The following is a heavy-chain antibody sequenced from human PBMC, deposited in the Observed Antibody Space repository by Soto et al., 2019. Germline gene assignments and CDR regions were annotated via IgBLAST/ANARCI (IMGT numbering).Heavy chain of an antibody. J-gene: IGHJ4*02. CDR3: LIPLRSASSEY. Sequence: EVQLVESGGDLVQPGGSLRLSCVASGFTFSSSWMSWVRHTPGKGLEWAASIKTDGSDKYYLDSVKGRFTISRDNTKNSLFLQMNSLRIEDTAMSYCLIPLRSASSEYWGQGNLVTVSS. D-gene: IGHD2-15*01. V-gene: IGHV3-7*01. CDR1: GFTFSSSW. CDR2: IKTDGSDK.